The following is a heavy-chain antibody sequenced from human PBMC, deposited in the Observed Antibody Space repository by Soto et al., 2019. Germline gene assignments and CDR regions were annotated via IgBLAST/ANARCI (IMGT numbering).Heavy chain of an antibody. CDR1: GGTFSSYA. D-gene: IGHD2-2*01. V-gene: IGHV1-69*13. J-gene: IGHJ5*02. CDR3: ARDQVAGYCSSTSCYSGWFDP. Sequence: ASVKVSCKASGGTFSSYAISWVRQAPGQGLEWMGGIIPIFGTANYAQKFQGRVTITADESTSTAYMELSSLRSEDTAVYYCARDQVAGYCSSTSCYSGWFDPWGQGTLVTVSS. CDR2: IIPIFGTA.